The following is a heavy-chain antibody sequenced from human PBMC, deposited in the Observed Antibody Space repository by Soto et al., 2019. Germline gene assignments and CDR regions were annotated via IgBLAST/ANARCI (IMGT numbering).Heavy chain of an antibody. Sequence: GASVKVSCKASGYTFTSYYMHWVRQAPGQGLEWMGIINPSGGSTSYAQKFQGRVTMTRDTSTSTVYMELSSLRSEDTAVYYCARDGYDSSGYYYRDSNWFDPWGQGTLVTVSS. V-gene: IGHV1-46*01. CDR1: GYTFTSYY. CDR2: INPSGGST. J-gene: IGHJ5*02. CDR3: ARDGYDSSGYYYRDSNWFDP. D-gene: IGHD3-22*01.